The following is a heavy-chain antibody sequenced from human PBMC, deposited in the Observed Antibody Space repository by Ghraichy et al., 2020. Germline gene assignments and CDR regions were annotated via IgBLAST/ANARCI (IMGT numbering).Heavy chain of an antibody. J-gene: IGHJ3*02. CDR2: INPNSGGT. CDR1: GYTFTGYY. CDR3: ARFAVPAAQRNHAFDI. D-gene: IGHD2-2*01. V-gene: IGHV1-2*06. Sequence: ASVKVSCKASGYTFTGYYMHWVRQAPGQGLEWMGRINPNSGGTNYAQKFQGRVTMTRDTSISTAYMELSRLRSDDTAVYYCARFAVPAAQRNHAFDIWGQGTMVTVSS.